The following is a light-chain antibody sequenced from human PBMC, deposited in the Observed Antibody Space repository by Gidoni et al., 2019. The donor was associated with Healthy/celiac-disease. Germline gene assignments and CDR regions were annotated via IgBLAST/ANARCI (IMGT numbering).Light chain of an antibody. CDR3: QQYGSSPLCT. CDR1: QSVSSSY. V-gene: IGKV3-20*01. J-gene: IGKJ3*01. Sequence: EIVLSQCPDTLSLSPGERATLSCRASQSVSSSYLAWYQQKPGQAPRLLIYGASSRATGIPDRFSGSGSGTDFTLTISRLEPEDFAVYYCQQYGSSPLCTFGPGTKVDIK. CDR2: GAS.